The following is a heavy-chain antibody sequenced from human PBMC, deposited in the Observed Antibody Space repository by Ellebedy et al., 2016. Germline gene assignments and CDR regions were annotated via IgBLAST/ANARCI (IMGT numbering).Heavy chain of an antibody. V-gene: IGHV3-7*04. D-gene: IGHD1-26*01. Sequence: GESLKISXAASAFSFSYYGMHWVRQAPGKGLEWVANIKQDGIEKYYVDSVKGRFTISRDNGKNSLYLQMNSLRAEDTAVYYCARAPTVYSESFFDYWGQGTLVTVSS. CDR2: IKQDGIEK. CDR3: ARAPTVYSESFFDY. J-gene: IGHJ4*02. CDR1: AFSFSYYG.